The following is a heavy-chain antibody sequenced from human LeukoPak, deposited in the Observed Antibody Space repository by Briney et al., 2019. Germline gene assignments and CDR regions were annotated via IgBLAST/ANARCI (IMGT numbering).Heavy chain of an antibody. J-gene: IGHJ4*02. Sequence: SVKVSCKASGGTFSSYAISWVRQAPGQGLEWMGRIIPILGIANYAQKFQGRVTMTRDTSTSTVYMELSSLRSEDTAVYYCASAVDTAMVTAYWGQGTLVTVSS. CDR2: IIPILGIA. CDR3: ASAVDTAMVTAY. D-gene: IGHD5-18*01. V-gene: IGHV1-69*04. CDR1: GGTFSSYA.